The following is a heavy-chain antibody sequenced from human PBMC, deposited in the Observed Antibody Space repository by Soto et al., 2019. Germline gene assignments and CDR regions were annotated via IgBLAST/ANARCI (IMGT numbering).Heavy chain of an antibody. Sequence: SETLSLTCTVSGGSISSYYWSWIRQPPGKGLEWIGYIYYSGSTNYNPSLKSRVTISVDTSKNQFSLKLSSVTAADTAVYYCARGGEYYYFWSGYLRGRSQDKYGMDVWGQGTTVTVSS. V-gene: IGHV4-59*01. CDR2: IYYSGST. J-gene: IGHJ6*02. CDR3: ARGGEYYYFWSGYLRGRSQDKYGMDV. CDR1: GGSISSYY. D-gene: IGHD3-3*01.